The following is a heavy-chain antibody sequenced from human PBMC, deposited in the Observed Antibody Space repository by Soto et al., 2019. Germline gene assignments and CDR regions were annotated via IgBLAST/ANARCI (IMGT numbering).Heavy chain of an antibody. CDR2: ISISSTI. CDR3: AKDLYYDRGFDY. J-gene: IGHJ4*02. CDR1: GFTFISFG. V-gene: IGHV3-48*01. Sequence: GGSLRLSCAASGFTFISFGMNWVRQAPGKGLEWVSYISISSTIYYADSVKGRFTISRDNAKNSLYLQMNSLRAEDTAVYYCAKDLYYDRGFDYWGQGTLVTVSS. D-gene: IGHD3-16*01.